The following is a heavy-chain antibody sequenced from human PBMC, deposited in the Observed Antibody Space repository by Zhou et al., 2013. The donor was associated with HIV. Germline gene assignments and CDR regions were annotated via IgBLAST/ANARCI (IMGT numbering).Heavy chain of an antibody. J-gene: IGHJ3*02. CDR3: ARDVGTFSTTAKYTALALGAFDI. CDR1: GYTFTGYY. D-gene: IGHD5-18*01. V-gene: IGHV1-2*02. Sequence: QVQLEQSGPEMKKPGASLKVSCKASGYTFTGYYVHWVRQAPGKGLEWMGRLNPNTGATDFAQKFQGRVTMTRDTSINTAYMEVNSLRSDDTAMYYCARDVGTFSTTAKYTALALGAFDIWGQGTMVTVSS. CDR2: LNPNTGAT.